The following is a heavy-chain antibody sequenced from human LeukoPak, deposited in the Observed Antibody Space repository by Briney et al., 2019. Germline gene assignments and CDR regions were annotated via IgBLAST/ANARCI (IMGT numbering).Heavy chain of an antibody. D-gene: IGHD3-22*01. CDR3: STEYYDSSDYPRQHYFDY. CDR1: GFTFITYG. CDR2: IWYEGSYK. J-gene: IGHJ4*02. V-gene: IGHV3-33*01. Sequence: GGSLRLSCAASGFTFITYGMHWVRQAPGKGLEWVALIWYEGSYKYYADSVKGRFTISRDNSKNTLYMQMNSLRAEDTAVYYCSTEYYDSSDYPRQHYFDYWGQGTLVTVSS.